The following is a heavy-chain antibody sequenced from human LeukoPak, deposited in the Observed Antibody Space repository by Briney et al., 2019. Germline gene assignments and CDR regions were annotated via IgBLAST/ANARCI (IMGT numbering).Heavy chain of an antibody. CDR3: ARVSQAPAYCSGGSCYSYPLYYYYMDV. CDR1: GGSISSYY. CDR2: IYTSGST. D-gene: IGHD2-15*01. Sequence: PSETLSLTCTVSGGSISSYYWSWIRQPAGKGLEWIGRIYTSGSTNYNPSLKSRVTMSVDTSKNQFSLKLSSVTAADTAVYYCARVSQAPAYCSGGSCYSYPLYYYYMDVWSKGTTVTVSS. J-gene: IGHJ6*03. V-gene: IGHV4-4*07.